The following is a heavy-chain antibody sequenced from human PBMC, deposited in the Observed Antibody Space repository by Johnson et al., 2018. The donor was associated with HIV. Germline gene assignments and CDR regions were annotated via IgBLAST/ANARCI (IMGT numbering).Heavy chain of an antibody. V-gene: IGHV3-53*01. Sequence: VQLVESGGGLIQPGGSLRLSCAASGFTVTNYHMSWVRQAPGKGLEWVSVVYGGASKYYADSVKGRFTISGDTSKNTLYLQMNSLRAEDTAMYYCARGSIIMVRGVIGLDIWGQGTMVTVSS. CDR3: ARGSIIMVRGVIGLDI. J-gene: IGHJ3*02. CDR1: GFTVTNYH. CDR2: VYGGASK. D-gene: IGHD3-10*01.